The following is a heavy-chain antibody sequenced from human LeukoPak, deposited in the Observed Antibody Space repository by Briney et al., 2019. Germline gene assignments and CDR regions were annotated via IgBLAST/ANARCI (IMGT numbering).Heavy chain of an antibody. V-gene: IGHV4-59*01. Sequence: SETLSLTCTVSGGSISSYYWSWIRQPPGQGLEWIGYIYYSGSTNYNPSHKGRVAISVDTSKNQFSLRLSSVTAADTAVYYCARDNRSSRVSWAYFDYWGQGTLVAVSS. CDR3: ARDNRSSRVSWAYFDY. CDR2: IYYSGST. CDR1: GGSISSYY. J-gene: IGHJ4*02. D-gene: IGHD5/OR15-5a*01.